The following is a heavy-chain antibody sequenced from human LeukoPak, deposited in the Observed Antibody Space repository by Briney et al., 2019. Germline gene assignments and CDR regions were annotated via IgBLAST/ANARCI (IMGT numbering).Heavy chain of an antibody. Sequence: GGSLRLSCAASGFTFSSYAMSWVRQAPGKGLEWVSAISGSGGSTYYADSVKGRFTISRDNSKSTLYLQMNSLRAEDTAVYYCAKDTYGTVTTPIDYWGQGTLVTVSS. J-gene: IGHJ4*02. CDR3: AKDTYGTVTTPIDY. V-gene: IGHV3-23*01. CDR2: ISGSGGST. CDR1: GFTFSSYA. D-gene: IGHD4-17*01.